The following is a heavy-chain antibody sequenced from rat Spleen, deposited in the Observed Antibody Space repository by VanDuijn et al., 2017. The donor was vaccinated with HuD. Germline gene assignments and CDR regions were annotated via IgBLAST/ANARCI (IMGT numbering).Heavy chain of an antibody. CDR1: GYSITSNY. J-gene: IGHJ2*01. CDR3: ARRTGQVYNNYFDY. V-gene: IGHV3-1*01. CDR2: ISYSGST. Sequence: EVQLQESGPGLVKPSQSLSLTCSVTGYSITSNYWGWIRKFPGNKMEWMAYISYSGSTGFNPSLKSRISITRDTSKNQFFLQLNSVTTEDTATYYCARRTGQVYNNYFDYWGQGVMVTVSS. D-gene: IGHD1-10*01.